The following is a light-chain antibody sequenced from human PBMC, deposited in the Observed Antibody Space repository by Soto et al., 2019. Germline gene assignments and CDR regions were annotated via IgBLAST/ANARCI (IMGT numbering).Light chain of an antibody. Sequence: QSGLTQPPSASGTPGQRVIISCSGKTPNIGSNYVYWYRHLPGTAPQLLIYRNNQRPSGVPDRFSGSKSRTSASLAISGLRSEDEADYYCASCDDSLSGRVFGGGTKPTVL. CDR2: RNN. CDR3: ASCDDSLSGRV. V-gene: IGLV1-47*01. J-gene: IGLJ3*02. CDR1: TPNIGSNY.